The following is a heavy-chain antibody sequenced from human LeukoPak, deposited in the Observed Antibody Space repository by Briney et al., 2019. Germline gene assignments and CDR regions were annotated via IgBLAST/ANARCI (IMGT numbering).Heavy chain of an antibody. CDR1: GYTFSSYY. D-gene: IGHD3-22*01. J-gene: IGHJ5*02. CDR2: INPSGGST. V-gene: IGHV1-46*01. Sequence: ASVKVSCKASGYTFSSYYMHWVRQAPGQGLEWMGIINPSGGSTKYAQKLQGRVTMTTDTSTSTAYMELRSLRSDDTAVYYCARVPPSVFLAKRYYYDSSGISTGWFDPWGQGTLVTVSS. CDR3: ARVPPSVFLAKRYYYDSSGISTGWFDP.